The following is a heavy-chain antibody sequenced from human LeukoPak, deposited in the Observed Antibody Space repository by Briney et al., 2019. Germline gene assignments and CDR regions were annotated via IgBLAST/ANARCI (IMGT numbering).Heavy chain of an antibody. D-gene: IGHD5-24*01. J-gene: IGHJ3*02. CDR1: GGSISSYY. CDR3: ARVGRRDGYNYDVRAFDI. CDR2: IYYSGST. V-gene: IGHV4-59*01. Sequence: SETLSLTCTVSGGSISSYYWSWIRQPPVKGLEWIGYIYYSGSTNYNPSLKSRVTISVDTSKNQFSLKLSSVTAADTAAYYCARVGRRDGYNYDVRAFDIWGQGTMVTVSS.